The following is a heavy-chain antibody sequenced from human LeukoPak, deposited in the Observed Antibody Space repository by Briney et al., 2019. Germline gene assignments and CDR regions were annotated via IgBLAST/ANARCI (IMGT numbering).Heavy chain of an antibody. J-gene: IGHJ4*02. V-gene: IGHV3-23*01. D-gene: IGHD6-19*01. CDR2: IYAGGDVT. CDR3: AKDRYSSAIDS. Sequence: GESLRLSCAASGFTFSSYAMNWVRQAPGKGLEWLSLIYAGGDVTYYADSVQGRFTISRDNSNNTLYLQMNSLRAEDTALYYCAKDRYSSAIDSWGRGVLVTVSS. CDR1: GFTFSSYA.